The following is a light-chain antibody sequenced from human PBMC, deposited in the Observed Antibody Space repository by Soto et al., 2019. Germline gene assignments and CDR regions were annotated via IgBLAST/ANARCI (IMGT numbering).Light chain of an antibody. CDR3: QEDNTNSRT. J-gene: IGKJ1*01. Sequence: IPMTQSPSTLSASVGDTVTITSRASETIYSWLAWYKQIPGKAPQLLIYKTSTLQGGVPSRFSGSGSGSEYTLTISSLQPDDFATYFCQEDNTNSRTFGQGTRV. V-gene: IGKV1-5*03. CDR2: KTS. CDR1: ETIYSW.